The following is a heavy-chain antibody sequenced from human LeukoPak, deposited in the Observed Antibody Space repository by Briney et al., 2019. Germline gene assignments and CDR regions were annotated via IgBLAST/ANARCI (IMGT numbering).Heavy chain of an antibody. D-gene: IGHD3-10*01. V-gene: IGHV4-61*08. Sequence: MSSETLSLTCTVSGVSLSRGGYSWTWIRQPPRKGLEWIGDIYHTGNTNYNPSLKRRFTISVDASKNQVTLRLTSVTAADTAVYYCAGNYYGSGSYYSEDRYWGQGTLVTVSS. CDR2: IYHTGNT. J-gene: IGHJ4*02. CDR3: AGNYYGSGSYYSEDRY. CDR1: GVSLSRGGYS.